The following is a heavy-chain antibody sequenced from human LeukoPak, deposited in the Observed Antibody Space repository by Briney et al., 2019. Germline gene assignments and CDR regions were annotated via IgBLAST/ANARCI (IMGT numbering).Heavy chain of an antibody. CDR1: GFTFSSYW. CDR2: INSDGSST. V-gene: IGHV3-74*01. Sequence: GGSLRLSCAASGFTFSSYWMHWVRQAPGKGLVWVSRINSDGSSTSYADSVKGRFTISRDNAKNTLYLQMNSLRAEDTAVYYCASGGVRYPFDYWGQGTLVTVSS. D-gene: IGHD1-26*01. J-gene: IGHJ4*02. CDR3: ASGGVRYPFDY.